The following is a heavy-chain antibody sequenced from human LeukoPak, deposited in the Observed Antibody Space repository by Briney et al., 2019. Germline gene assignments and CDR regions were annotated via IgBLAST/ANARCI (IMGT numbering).Heavy chain of an antibody. J-gene: IGHJ5*02. CDR2: IYHSGST. CDR1: GYSISSGYY. V-gene: IGHV4-38-2*01. D-gene: IGHD6-13*01. Sequence: SETLSLTCAVSGYSISSGYYWGWIRQPPGKVLEWIGSIYHSGSTYYNPSLKSRVTISVDTSKNQFSLKLSSVTAADTAVYYCATQVGVIIVAAGTGWFDLWGQGTLVTVSS. CDR3: ATQVGVIIVAAGTGWFDL.